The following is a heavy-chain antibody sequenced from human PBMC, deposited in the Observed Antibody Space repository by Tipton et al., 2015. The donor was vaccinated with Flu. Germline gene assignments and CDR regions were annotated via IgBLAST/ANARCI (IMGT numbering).Heavy chain of an antibody. J-gene: IGHJ3*02. D-gene: IGHD3-16*01. CDR3: ATFGRSDLHGAFDI. CDR1: GGTFSSYA. V-gene: IGHV1-69*06. Sequence: QSGPEVKKPGSSVKVSCKASGGTFSSYAISWVRQAPGQGLEWMGGIIPIFGTANYAQKFQGRVTITADKSTSTAYMELSSLRSEDTAVYYCATFGRSDLHGAFDIWGQGTMVTVSS. CDR2: IIPIFGTA.